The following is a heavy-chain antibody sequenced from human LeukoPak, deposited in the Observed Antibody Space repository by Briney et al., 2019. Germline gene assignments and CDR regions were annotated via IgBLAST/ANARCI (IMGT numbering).Heavy chain of an antibody. J-gene: IGHJ4*02. D-gene: IGHD5-12*01. CDR2: IYYSGST. CDR3: ARRSGYSGYYYFDY. CDR1: GGSISSANYY. Sequence: PSETLSLTCAVSGGSISSANYYWGWIRQPPGKGLEWIGSIYYSGSTYYNSSLKSRVTISVDTSKNQFSLKLSSVTAADTAVYYCARRSGYSGYYYFDYWGQGTLVTVSS. V-gene: IGHV4-39*07.